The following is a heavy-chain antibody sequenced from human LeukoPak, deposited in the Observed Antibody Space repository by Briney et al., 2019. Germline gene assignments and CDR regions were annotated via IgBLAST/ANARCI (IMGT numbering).Heavy chain of an antibody. CDR2: IYHSGTT. D-gene: IGHD6-6*01. CDR3: AKMSASSNWFDP. J-gene: IGHJ5*02. V-gene: IGHV4-30-2*01. CDR1: GGSMSNGGYS. Sequence: PSETLSLTCAVSGGSMSNGGYSWSWIRQPPGKGLEVIVYIYHSGTTYYMPSLKSRVTISVDRSKNQLSLKLKSVTAADTAVYYCAKMSASSNWFDPWGQGTLVTVSS.